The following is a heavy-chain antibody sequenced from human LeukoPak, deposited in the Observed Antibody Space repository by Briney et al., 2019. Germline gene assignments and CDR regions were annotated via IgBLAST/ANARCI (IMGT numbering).Heavy chain of an antibody. D-gene: IGHD3-10*01. CDR3: ARGTMVRGVLYYFDY. J-gene: IGHJ4*02. CDR1: GGSISSYY. V-gene: IGHV4-59*01. Sequence: SETLSLTCTVSGGSISSYYWNWIRQPPGKGLEWIGNIYYTGGTNYNPSLKSRVTISVDTSKNQFSLKLSSVTAADTAVYYCARGTMVRGVLYYFDYWGQGTLVTVSS. CDR2: IYYTGGT.